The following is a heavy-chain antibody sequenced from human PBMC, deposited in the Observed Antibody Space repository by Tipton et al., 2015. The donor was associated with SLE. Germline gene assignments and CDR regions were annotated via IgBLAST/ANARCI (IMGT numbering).Heavy chain of an antibody. Sequence: SLRLSCAASGFTFSSYEMNWVRQAPGKGLEWVSYIRGSGSSMYYADSVKGRFTISRENAKNSLYLQMNSLRAEDTAVYSCARGRHYMDVWGKGTTVTVSS. CDR3: ARGRHYMDV. CDR1: GFTFSSYE. CDR2: IRGSGSSM. V-gene: IGHV3-48*03. J-gene: IGHJ6*03.